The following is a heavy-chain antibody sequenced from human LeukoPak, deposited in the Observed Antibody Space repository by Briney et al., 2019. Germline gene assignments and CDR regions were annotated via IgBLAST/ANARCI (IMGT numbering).Heavy chain of an antibody. V-gene: IGHV4-31*03. CDR1: GGSISSGGYY. J-gene: IGHJ3*02. CDR3: TSGSYDHRGWAFDI. D-gene: IGHD1-26*01. Sequence: PSQTLSLTCTVSGGSISSGGYYWSWIRQHPGKGLEWIGYIYYSGSTYYNPSLKGRVTISVDTSKNQFSLKLSSVTAADTAVYYCTSGSYDHRGWAFDIWGQGTMVTVSS. CDR2: IYYSGST.